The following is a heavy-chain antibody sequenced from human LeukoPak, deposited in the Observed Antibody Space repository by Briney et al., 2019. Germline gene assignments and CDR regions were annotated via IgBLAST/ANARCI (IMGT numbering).Heavy chain of an antibody. CDR3: ANDDYGDYAFGR. Sequence: PGGSLRLSCAASGFTFSSYAMPWVRQAPGKGLEWVAVISYDGSNKYYADSVKGRFTISRDNSKNTLYLQMNSLRAEDTAVYYCANDDYGDYAFGRWGQGTLVTVSS. CDR1: GFTFSSYA. V-gene: IGHV3-30-3*02. CDR2: ISYDGSNK. J-gene: IGHJ4*02. D-gene: IGHD4-17*01.